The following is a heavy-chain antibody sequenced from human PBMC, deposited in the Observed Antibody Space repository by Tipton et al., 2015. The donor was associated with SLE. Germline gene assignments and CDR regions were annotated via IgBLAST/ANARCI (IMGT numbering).Heavy chain of an antibody. CDR1: GFTFSTYS. Sequence: SLRLSCAASGFTFSTYSMNWVRQAPGKGLEWVSSISSGSSYIHYADSLKGRFTISRDNAKNSLYLQMNTLRAGDTAVYYCARETDDSSSRSWSLDVWGKGTTVTVSS. CDR2: ISSGSSYI. J-gene: IGHJ6*04. CDR3: ARETDDSSSRSWSLDV. D-gene: IGHD6-13*01. V-gene: IGHV3-21*01.